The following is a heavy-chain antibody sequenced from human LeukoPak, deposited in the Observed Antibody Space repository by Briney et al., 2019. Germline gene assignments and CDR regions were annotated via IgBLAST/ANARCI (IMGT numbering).Heavy chain of an antibody. D-gene: IGHD4-23*01. V-gene: IGHV1-46*01. CDR1: GYTFTSYY. CDR3: ARDYGGNGEIDY. J-gene: IGHJ4*02. Sequence: GASVKVSCKASGYTFTSYYMHWVRRAPGQGLEWMGIINPSGGSTTYAQKFQGRVTMTRDTSTSTVYMELSSLRSEDTAVYYCARDYGGNGEIDYWGQGTLVTVSS. CDR2: INPSGGST.